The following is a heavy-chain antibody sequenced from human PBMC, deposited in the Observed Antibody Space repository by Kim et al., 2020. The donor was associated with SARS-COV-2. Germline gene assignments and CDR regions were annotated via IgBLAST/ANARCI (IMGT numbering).Heavy chain of an antibody. Sequence: AAPVKGRFTISGDNAKSSLYLQMNSLRAEDTAVYYCARGIYSYGGYYFDYWGQGTLVTVSS. V-gene: IGHV3-21*01. D-gene: IGHD5-18*01. CDR3: ARGIYSYGGYYFDY. J-gene: IGHJ4*02.